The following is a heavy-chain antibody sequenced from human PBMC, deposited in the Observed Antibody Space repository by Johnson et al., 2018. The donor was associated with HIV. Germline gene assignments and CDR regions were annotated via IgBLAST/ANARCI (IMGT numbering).Heavy chain of an antibody. CDR1: AFTFSSYA. V-gene: IGHV3-30*14. CDR3: ARDFLRGIVGATGAFDI. CDR2: ISYDGSNK. J-gene: IGHJ3*02. D-gene: IGHD1-26*01. Sequence: QVQLVESGGGVVQPGRSLRLSCVGSAFTFSSYAMHWVRQAPGTGLEWVAVISYDGSNKYYADSVKGRFTISRDNSKNTLYLQMNRLRAEDTDVYYCARDFLRGIVGATGAFDIWGQGTMVTVSS.